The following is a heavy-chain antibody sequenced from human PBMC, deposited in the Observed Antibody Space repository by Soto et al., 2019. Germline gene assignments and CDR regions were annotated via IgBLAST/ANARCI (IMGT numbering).Heavy chain of an antibody. V-gene: IGHV3-9*01. D-gene: IGHD6-19*01. CDR2: IRWNSGSI. Sequence: EVQLVESGGGLVQPGRSLRLSCAACGFTFDDYAMHWVRQAPGKGLEWVSGIRWNSGSIGYADSVKGRFTISRDNTKNSLYLQMNSLRAEDTALYYCAKGGRGSGWYFFDYWGQGTLVTVSS. J-gene: IGHJ4*02. CDR1: GFTFDDYA. CDR3: AKGGRGSGWYFFDY.